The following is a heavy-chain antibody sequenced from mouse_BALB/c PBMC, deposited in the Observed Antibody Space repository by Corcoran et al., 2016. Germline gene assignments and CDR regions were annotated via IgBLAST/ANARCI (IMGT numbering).Heavy chain of an antibody. V-gene: IGHV14-3*02. J-gene: IGHJ1*01. Sequence: EVQLQQSGAELVKPGASVKLSCTASGFNIKDTYMHWVKQRPEQGLEWIGRIDPANGNTKYDPKFQGKATIKADTSSTTAYLQRSSLTSEDTAVYYCANWDWYFDVWGAGTTVTVSS. CDR3: ANWDWYFDV. CDR2: IDPANGNT. D-gene: IGHD4-1*01. CDR1: GFNIKDTY.